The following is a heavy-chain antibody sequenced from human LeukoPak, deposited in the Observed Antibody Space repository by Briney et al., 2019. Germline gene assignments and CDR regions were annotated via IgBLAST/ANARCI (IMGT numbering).Heavy chain of an antibody. J-gene: IGHJ2*01. V-gene: IGHV4-30-4*01. D-gene: IGHD3-10*01. Sequence: SQTLSLTCTVFGGSIRSGDYYWSWIRQPPGKCLEWIGYIYYSGSTYYNPSLKSRVTISVDTSKNQFSLKLSSVTAADTAVYYCASQTLGYWYFDLWGRGTLVTVSS. CDR1: GGSIRSGDYY. CDR3: ASQTLGYWYFDL. CDR2: IYYSGST.